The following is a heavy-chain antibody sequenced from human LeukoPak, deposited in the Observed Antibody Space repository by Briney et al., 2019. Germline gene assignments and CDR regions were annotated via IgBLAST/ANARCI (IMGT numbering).Heavy chain of an antibody. J-gene: IGHJ5*02. D-gene: IGHD3-16*01. Sequence: GGSLRLSCAVSGLTFIDAYMTWVRQAPGRALEWVGLTKSTLDGGTTHYAAPVRGRFTVSRDDSKNTLFLQMNSLKTEDTAVYYCTTSSWGDPVSWGQGTLVTVSS. CDR3: TTSSWGDPVS. CDR1: GLTFIDAY. V-gene: IGHV3-15*01. CDR2: TKSTLDGGTT.